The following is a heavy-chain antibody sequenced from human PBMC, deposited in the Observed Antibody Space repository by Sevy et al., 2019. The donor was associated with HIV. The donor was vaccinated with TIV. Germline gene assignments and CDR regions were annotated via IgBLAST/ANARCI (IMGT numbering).Heavy chain of an antibody. V-gene: IGHV3-30*02. D-gene: IGHD6-19*01. CDR1: GFTFNTFG. CDR3: AKDQAGYFDY. CDR2: IRYDGSNK. J-gene: IGHJ4*02. Sequence: GGSLRLSCAASGFTFNTFGMHWVRQAPGKGLEWVAFIRYDGSNKYYADSVKGRFTISRDNSKNTLYLQMNSLRAEDTAVYYCAKDQAGYFDYWGQGTLVTVSS.